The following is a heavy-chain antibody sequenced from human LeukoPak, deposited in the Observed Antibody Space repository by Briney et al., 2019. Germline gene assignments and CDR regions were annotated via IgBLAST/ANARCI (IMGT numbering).Heavy chain of an antibody. CDR2: ISYDGSNK. J-gene: IGHJ4*02. CDR3: AKGGLGNREALDY. CDR1: GFTFSTYP. Sequence: PGGSLRLSCAASGFTFSTYPTHWVRQAPGKGLEWVAVISYDGSNKYYADSVKGRFTISRDNSKTTLYLQMNSLRAEDTAVYYCAKGGLGNREALDYWGQGTLVTVSS. V-gene: IGHV3-30-3*01. D-gene: IGHD4-23*01.